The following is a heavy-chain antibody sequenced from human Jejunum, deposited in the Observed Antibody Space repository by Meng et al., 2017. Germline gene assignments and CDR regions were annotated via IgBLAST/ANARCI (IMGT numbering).Heavy chain of an antibody. D-gene: IGHD6-19*01. J-gene: IGHJ4*02. V-gene: IGHV3-48*03. CDR2: ISHDAFTI. CDR1: GFTFSSYE. CDR3: ARETSSGWNFDY. Sequence: GGSLRLSCAASGFTFSSYEMIWVRQAPGKGLGWVSYISHDAFTIYYADSVKGRFTISRDNAKNPLYLQMNSLRAEDTAVYYCARETSSGWNFDYWGQGTLVTVSS.